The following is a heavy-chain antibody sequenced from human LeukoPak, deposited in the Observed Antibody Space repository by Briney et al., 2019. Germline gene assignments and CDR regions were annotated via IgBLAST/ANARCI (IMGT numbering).Heavy chain of an antibody. CDR3: ARVGNPLVTVFAWFDP. V-gene: IGHV4-34*01. CDR1: GGSFSGYY. D-gene: IGHD3-3*01. Sequence: SETLSLTCAVYGGSFSGYYWSWIRQPPGKGLEWIGEINHSGSTNYNPSLKSRVTISVDTSKNQFSLKLSSVTAADTAVYYCARVGNPLVTVFAWFDPWGQGTLVAVSS. J-gene: IGHJ5*02. CDR2: INHSGST.